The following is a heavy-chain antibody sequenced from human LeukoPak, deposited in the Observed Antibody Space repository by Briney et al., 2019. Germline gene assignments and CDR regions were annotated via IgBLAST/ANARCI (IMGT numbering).Heavy chain of an antibody. Sequence: SETLSLTCTVSGGSISSYYWSWIRQPPGKGLEWIGYIYYSGSTNYNPSLKSRVTTSADTSKNQFSLKLSSVTAADTAVYYCARHAPMATYYFDYWGQGTLVTVSS. CDR2: IYYSGST. CDR1: GGSISSYY. V-gene: IGHV4-59*08. D-gene: IGHD3-10*01. CDR3: ARHAPMATYYFDY. J-gene: IGHJ4*02.